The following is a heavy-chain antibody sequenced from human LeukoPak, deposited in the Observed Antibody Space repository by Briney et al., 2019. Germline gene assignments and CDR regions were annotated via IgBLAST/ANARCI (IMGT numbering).Heavy chain of an antibody. CDR1: GFIFSRYG. Sequence: PGGTLRLSCAASGFIFSRYGMSWVRQAPGKGLEWVSAISGSGGTTYYADSVKGRFTISRDSSKSTLYLQINSLRAEDTAVYYCAKDHLPGIVVADRDYWGQGTLVTVSS. V-gene: IGHV3-23*01. D-gene: IGHD6-19*01. J-gene: IGHJ4*02. CDR3: AKDHLPGIVVADRDY. CDR2: ISGSGGTT.